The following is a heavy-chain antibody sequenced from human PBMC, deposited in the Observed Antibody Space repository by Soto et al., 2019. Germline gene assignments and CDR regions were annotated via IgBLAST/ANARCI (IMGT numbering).Heavy chain of an antibody. D-gene: IGHD4-17*01. CDR2: IYYTGSS. CDR3: ARGDYGGTSYYGMDV. Sequence: QVQLQESGPGLVKPSQTLSLTCTVSGGSISSGGYYWSWIRLHPGKGLEWIGYIYYTGSSYYNPSLRSRVTISVDTSKNQFSLKLSSATAADTAVYHCARGDYGGTSYYGMDVWGQGTTVTVSS. V-gene: IGHV4-31*03. J-gene: IGHJ6*02. CDR1: GGSISSGGYY.